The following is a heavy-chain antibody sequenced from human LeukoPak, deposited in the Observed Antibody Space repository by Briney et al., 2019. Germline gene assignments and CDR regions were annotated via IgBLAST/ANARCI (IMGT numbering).Heavy chain of an antibody. Sequence: SETLSLTCAVSGGSISSSNWWSWVRQPPGKGLEWIGEIYHSGSTNYNPSLKSRVTISVDKSKNQFSLKLSSVTAADTAVYYCARGITGTTHYYYYMDVWGKGTTVTVSS. V-gene: IGHV4-4*02. D-gene: IGHD1-7*01. CDR3: ARGITGTTHYYYYMDV. CDR1: GGSISSSNW. CDR2: IYHSGST. J-gene: IGHJ6*03.